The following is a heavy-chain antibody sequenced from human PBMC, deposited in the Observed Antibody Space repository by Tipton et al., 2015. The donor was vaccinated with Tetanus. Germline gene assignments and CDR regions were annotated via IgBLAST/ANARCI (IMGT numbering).Heavy chain of an antibody. CDR1: GGSISSGGYY. Sequence: TLSLTCTVSGGSISSGGYYWTWIRQHPGKGLEWIGNIYHRGSTYYNPSLKSRVTISVDTSKNQFSLKLSSVTAADTAVYYCASLPKHWLAPRGAPWGQGTLVTVSS. D-gene: IGHD6-19*01. CDR2: IYHRGST. V-gene: IGHV4-31*03. J-gene: IGHJ5*02. CDR3: ASLPKHWLAPRGAP.